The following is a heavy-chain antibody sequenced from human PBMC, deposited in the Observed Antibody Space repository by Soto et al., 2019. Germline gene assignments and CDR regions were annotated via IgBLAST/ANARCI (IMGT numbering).Heavy chain of an antibody. CDR3: ARVVGSSWYPLNVGGDYYGMDV. CDR1: GGSISSYY. D-gene: IGHD6-13*01. J-gene: IGHJ6*02. Sequence: PSETLSLTCTVSGGSISSYYWSWIRQPPGKGLEWIGYIYYSGSTNYNPSLKSRVTISVDTSKNQFSLKLSTVTAADTAVYYCARVVGSSWYPLNVGGDYYGMDVWGQGTTVTVSS. V-gene: IGHV4-59*01. CDR2: IYYSGST.